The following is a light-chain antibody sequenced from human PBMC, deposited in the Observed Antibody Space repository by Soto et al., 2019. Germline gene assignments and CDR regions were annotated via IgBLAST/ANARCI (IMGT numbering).Light chain of an antibody. J-gene: IGKJ1*01. CDR1: QSVSSTF. V-gene: IGKV3-20*01. CDR2: GAS. CDR3: QQFDSSVT. Sequence: EIVLTQSPGSLSLSPGERDTLSCRASQSVSSTFFAWYQQRPGQAPRLLMYGASSRATGIPERFSGSGSGTDFTLTISTLEPEDFAVYYCQQFDSSVTFGQGTKVEIK.